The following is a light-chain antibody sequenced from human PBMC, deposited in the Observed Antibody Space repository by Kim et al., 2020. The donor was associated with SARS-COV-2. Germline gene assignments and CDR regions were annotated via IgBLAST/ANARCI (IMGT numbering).Light chain of an antibody. CDR2: AAS. CDR1: GNR. V-gene: IGKV1-33*01. J-gene: IGKJ2*01. CDR3: QHYADLPAYS. Sequence: GNRFNWFRQRPGAAPKLLIYAASNLEMGVSVRFSGSGSGAHFTLPIPSLQPEDIATYFCQHYADLPAYSFGQGTKVEI.